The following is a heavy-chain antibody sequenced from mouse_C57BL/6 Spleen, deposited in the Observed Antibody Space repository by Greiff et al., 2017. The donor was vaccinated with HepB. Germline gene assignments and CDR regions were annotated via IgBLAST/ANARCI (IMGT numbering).Heavy chain of an antibody. CDR3: ARRLYDYPSFDY. J-gene: IGHJ2*01. CDR1: GYTFTSYW. D-gene: IGHD2-4*01. CDR2: IDPSDSYT. V-gene: IGHV1-50*01. Sequence: QVQLQQPGAELVKPGASVKLSWKASGYTFTSYWMQWVKQRPGQGLEWIGEIDPSDSYTNYNQKFKGKATLTVDTSSSTAYMQLSSLTSEDSAVYYCARRLYDYPSFDYWGQGTTLTVSS.